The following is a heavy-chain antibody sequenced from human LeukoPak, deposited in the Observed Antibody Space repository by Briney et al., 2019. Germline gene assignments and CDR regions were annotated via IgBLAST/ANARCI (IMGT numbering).Heavy chain of an antibody. Sequence: ASVKVSCKASGYTFTSYGISWVRQAPGQGLEWMGRINPYNGDTNYAQKFQGRVTMTTDTSTTTAYMELRSLRSDDTAVYYCATEFLDYYDSSGYYYGSDYWGQGTLVTVSS. CDR2: INPYNGDT. V-gene: IGHV1-18*01. J-gene: IGHJ4*02. CDR1: GYTFTSYG. D-gene: IGHD3-22*01. CDR3: ATEFLDYYDSSGYYYGSDY.